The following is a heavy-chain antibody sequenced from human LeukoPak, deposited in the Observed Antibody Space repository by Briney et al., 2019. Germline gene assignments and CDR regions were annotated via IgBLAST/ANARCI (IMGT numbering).Heavy chain of an antibody. D-gene: IGHD2-15*01. CDR3: ARTSRPPGDGDVVVVAASRLGYMDV. CDR2: IIPIFGTA. Sequence: ASVKVSCKASGGTFSSYAISWVRQAPGQGLEWMGGIIPIFGTANYAQKFQGRVTITADKSTSTAYMELSSLRSEDTAVYYCARTSRPPGDGDVVVVAASRLGYMDVWGKGTTVTVSS. CDR1: GGTFSSYA. V-gene: IGHV1-69*06. J-gene: IGHJ6*03.